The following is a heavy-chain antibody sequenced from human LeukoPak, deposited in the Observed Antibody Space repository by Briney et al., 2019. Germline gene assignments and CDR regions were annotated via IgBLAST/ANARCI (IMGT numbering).Heavy chain of an antibody. V-gene: IGHV4-34*01. J-gene: IGHJ4*02. CDR1: GGSFSGYY. D-gene: IGHD6-13*01. CDR3: VSSSWLRDSNFDN. Sequence: SETLSLTCAVYGGSFSGYYWSWIRQPPGKVLEWIGEINHSGSTNYNPSLKSRVTISVDTSKNQFSLKLTSVTAADTAVYYCVSSSWLRDSNFDNWGQGTLVTVSS. CDR2: INHSGST.